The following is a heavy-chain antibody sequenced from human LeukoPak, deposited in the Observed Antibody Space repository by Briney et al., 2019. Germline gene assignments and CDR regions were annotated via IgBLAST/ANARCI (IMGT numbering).Heavy chain of an antibody. CDR3: AKAPLGRCTGVICYYFDY. D-gene: IGHD2-15*01. V-gene: IGHV3-21*04. CDR2: ISGSSSYI. Sequence: GGSLRLSCAASGFTFSSYSMNWIRQAPGKGLEWVSSISGSSSYIYYADSVKGRFTISRDNSKKTLDLQMNSLTVEDTALYYCAKAPLGRCTGVICYYFDYWGQGTLVTVSS. CDR1: GFTFSSYS. J-gene: IGHJ4*02.